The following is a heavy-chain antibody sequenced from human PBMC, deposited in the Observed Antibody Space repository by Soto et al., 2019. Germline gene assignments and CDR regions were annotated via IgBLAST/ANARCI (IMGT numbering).Heavy chain of an antibody. CDR2: ISASGEKP. J-gene: IGHJ4*02. D-gene: IGHD6-19*01. V-gene: IGHV3-23*01. CDR1: CLTKNDYP. Sequence: EVHLLESGGGVVQPGKSLKISYAASCLTKNDYPMTWVRQPPGQGLEWVSGISASGEKPYYADSVKGRFTISRDNSKNTLSLKMNSLRVEDTGIYYCAKLEWLEFGGDYWGQGTLVTVSS. CDR3: AKLEWLEFGGDY.